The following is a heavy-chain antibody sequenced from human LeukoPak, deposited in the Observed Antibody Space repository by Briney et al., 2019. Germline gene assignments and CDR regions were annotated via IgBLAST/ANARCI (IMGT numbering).Heavy chain of an antibody. CDR2: IIPIFGTA. CDR1: GGTFSSYA. D-gene: IGHD2-2*02. Sequence: SVKVSRKASGGTFSSYAISWVRQAPGQGLEWMGGIIPIFGTANYAQKFQGRVTITTDESTGTAYMELSSLRSEDTAVYYCARAGGYCSSTSCYTSRYYYYMDVWGKGTTVTVSS. V-gene: IGHV1-69*05. CDR3: ARAGGYCSSTSCYTSRYYYYMDV. J-gene: IGHJ6*03.